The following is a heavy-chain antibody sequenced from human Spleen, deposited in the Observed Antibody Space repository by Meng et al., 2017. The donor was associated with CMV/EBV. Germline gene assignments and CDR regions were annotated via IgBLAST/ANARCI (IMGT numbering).Heavy chain of an antibody. Sequence: FTGYYIHWVRQAPGQGLEWMGWINANSGGTNYAQNFHGRVTMTRDTPISTAYVELSSLRFDDTAVYYCARDFTSIMVTFGGVNPPDYWGQGTLVTVSS. V-gene: IGHV1-2*02. CDR1: FTGYY. J-gene: IGHJ4*02. CDR3: ARDFTSIMVTFGGVNPPDY. CDR2: INANSGGT. D-gene: IGHD3-16*01.